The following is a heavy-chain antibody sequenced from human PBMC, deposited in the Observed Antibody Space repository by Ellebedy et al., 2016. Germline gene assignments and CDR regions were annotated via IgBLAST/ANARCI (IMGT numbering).Heavy chain of an antibody. J-gene: IGHJ1*01. V-gene: IGHV4-59*08. Sequence: SETLSLTCNVSGGSISNYYWSWIRQPPGKRLEWIGYVFDSGRTNYNPSLKSRVTISVDTSKNQFSLKLSPVTAADTAVYYCARSVNPGAEIFQHWGQGTLVTVSS. D-gene: IGHD5-24*01. CDR3: ARSVNPGAEIFQH. CDR2: VFDSGRT. CDR1: GGSISNYY.